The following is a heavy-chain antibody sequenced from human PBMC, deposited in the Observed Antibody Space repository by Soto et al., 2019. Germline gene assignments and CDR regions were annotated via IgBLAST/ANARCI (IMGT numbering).Heavy chain of an antibody. J-gene: IGHJ4*02. CDR1: GFTFSSYG. Sequence: PGGSLRLSCAASGFTFSSYGMHWVRQAPGKGLEWVAVISYDGSNKYYADSVKGRFTISRDNSKNTLYLQMNSLRAEDTAVYYCAKDGVTIFGVVTMYYFDYWGQGTLVTVSS. CDR3: AKDGVTIFGVVTMYYFDY. CDR2: ISYDGSNK. D-gene: IGHD3-3*01. V-gene: IGHV3-30*18.